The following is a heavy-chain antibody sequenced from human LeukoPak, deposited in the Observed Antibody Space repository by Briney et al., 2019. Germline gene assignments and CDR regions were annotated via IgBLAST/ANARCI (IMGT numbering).Heavy chain of an antibody. CDR2: TCYRSKWYI. V-gene: IGHV6-1*01. CDR3: ARDLTGDRRYFDC. J-gene: IGHJ4*02. Sequence: SQTLSLTCAISGDSVSSNRAARSWIRQSPSRGLEWLGRTCYRSKWYIDCAASVRSRITINPDTSKNQFSLQLNSVTPEDTAVYYCARDLTGDRRYFDCWGQGTLVTVSS. CDR1: GDSVSSNRAA. D-gene: IGHD7-27*01.